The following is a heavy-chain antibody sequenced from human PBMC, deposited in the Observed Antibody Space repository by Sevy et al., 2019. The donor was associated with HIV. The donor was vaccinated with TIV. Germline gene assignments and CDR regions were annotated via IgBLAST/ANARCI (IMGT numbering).Heavy chain of an antibody. D-gene: IGHD2-2*01. V-gene: IGHV1-69*13. Sequence: ASVKVSCKASGGTFSSYAISWVRQAPGQGLEWMGGIIPIFGTANYAQKFQGRVTITADESTSTAYMELSSLRSEDTAVYYCARGAYCSSTSRTRGRYYYYGMDVWGQGTTVTVSS. CDR3: ARGAYCSSTSRTRGRYYYYGMDV. CDR1: GGTFSSYA. CDR2: IIPIFGTA. J-gene: IGHJ6*02.